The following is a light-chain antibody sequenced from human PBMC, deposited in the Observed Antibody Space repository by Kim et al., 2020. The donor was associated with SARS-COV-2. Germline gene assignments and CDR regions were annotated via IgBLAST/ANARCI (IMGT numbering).Light chain of an antibody. Sequence: LGQTARMNWGGNKLGTKKVRWFQQMPGQAPVLVIWGDSNRPAGIPDRFSGSNSGNTATLTISRAQPRYEADYYCQVWDSSTGVFGGGTQLTAL. CDR2: GDS. CDR1: KLGTKK. J-gene: IGLJ3*02. CDR3: QVWDSSTGV. V-gene: IGLV3-9*01.